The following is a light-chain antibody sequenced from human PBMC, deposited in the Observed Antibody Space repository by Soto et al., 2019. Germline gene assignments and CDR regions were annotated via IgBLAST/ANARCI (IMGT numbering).Light chain of an antibody. V-gene: IGLV2-14*01. CDR3: SSYTARSTLV. J-gene: IGLJ3*02. CDR2: EVR. Sequence: QSALTQPASVSGSPGQSITISCTGTSNDVGGFNYVSWYQQYPGKAPKLMIYEVRNRPSGVPNRFSGSKSGNTASLTISGLQAEDEADYYCSSYTARSTLVFGGGTKLTVL. CDR1: SNDVGGFNY.